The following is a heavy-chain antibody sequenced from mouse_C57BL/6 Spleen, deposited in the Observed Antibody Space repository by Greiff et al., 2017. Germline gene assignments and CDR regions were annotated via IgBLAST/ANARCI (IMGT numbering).Heavy chain of an antibody. CDR3: AGSSGGSGGDMDD. CDR1: GYTFTGYW. Sequence: QVQLQESGAELMKPGASVKLSCKASGYTFTGYWIEWVKQRPGHGLEWIGKILPGSGSTNYNEKFKGKATFTADTSSNTAYMQISSLTTEDSAIYCGAGSSGGSGGDMDDWGKGTSVTVSS. CDR2: ILPGSGST. D-gene: IGHD1-1*01. V-gene: IGHV1-9*01. J-gene: IGHJ4*01.